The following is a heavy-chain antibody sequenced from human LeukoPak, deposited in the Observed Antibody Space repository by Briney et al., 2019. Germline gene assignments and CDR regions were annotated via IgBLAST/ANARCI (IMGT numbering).Heavy chain of an antibody. CDR1: GGSISSYY. J-gene: IGHJ4*02. CDR3: ARGTIAVAGLDY. CDR2: IYTSGST. D-gene: IGHD6-19*01. V-gene: IGHV4-4*07. Sequence: SETLSLTCTVSGGSISSYYWSWIRQPAGKGLDWIGRIYTSGSTNYNTSLKSRVTMSVDTSKNQFSLKLSSVTAADTAVYYCARGTIAVAGLDYWGQGTLVTVSS.